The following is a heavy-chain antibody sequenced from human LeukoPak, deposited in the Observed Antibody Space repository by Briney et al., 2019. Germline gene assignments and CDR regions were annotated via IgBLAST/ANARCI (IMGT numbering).Heavy chain of an antibody. CDR1: GGSISSGGYY. Sequence: SETLSLTCTVSGGSISSGGYYWSWMRQHPGRGLEWIGYIYYSGSTYYNPSLKSRVTISVDTSKNQFSLKLSSVTAADTAVYYCARGCGGDCWDAFDIWGQGTMVTVSS. V-gene: IGHV4-31*03. CDR2: IYYSGST. D-gene: IGHD2-21*02. CDR3: ARGCGGDCWDAFDI. J-gene: IGHJ3*02.